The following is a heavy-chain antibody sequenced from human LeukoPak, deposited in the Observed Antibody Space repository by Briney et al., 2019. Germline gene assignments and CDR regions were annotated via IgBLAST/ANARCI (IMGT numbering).Heavy chain of an antibody. V-gene: IGHV3-30*02. CDR2: IHYDGSNN. Sequence: PGGSLRLSCAASGFTFSSYAMHWVRQAPGKGLEWVAFIHYDGSNNYYADSVKGRFTISRDNSKNTLYLQMNTLRADDTAVYYCAKIIGVYYDSSGYYWGQGTLVTVSS. D-gene: IGHD3-22*01. CDR3: AKIIGVYYDSSGYY. J-gene: IGHJ4*02. CDR1: GFTFSSYA.